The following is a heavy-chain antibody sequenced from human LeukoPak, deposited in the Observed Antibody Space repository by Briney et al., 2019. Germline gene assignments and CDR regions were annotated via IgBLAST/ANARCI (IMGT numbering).Heavy chain of an antibody. J-gene: IGHJ5*02. D-gene: IGHD3-3*02. CDR1: GGTFSSYA. V-gene: IGHV1-69*05. CDR3: ARGEHFWGGPNTCSDP. Sequence: GSSVKVSCKASGGTFSSYAISWVRQAPGQGLEWMGGIIPIFGTANYAQKFQGRVTITTDESTSTAYMELSSLRSEDTAVYYCARGEHFWGGPNTCSDPWGQEPLATVS. CDR2: IIPIFGTA.